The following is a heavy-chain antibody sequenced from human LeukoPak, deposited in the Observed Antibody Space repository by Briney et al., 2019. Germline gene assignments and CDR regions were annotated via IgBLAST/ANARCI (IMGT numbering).Heavy chain of an antibody. CDR2: ITNNGGST. CDR3: VRATAVAFDY. V-gene: IGHV3-64*01. J-gene: IGHJ4*02. CDR1: GFTFSSYA. D-gene: IGHD4-23*01. Sequence: PGGSLRLSCGASGFTFSSYAMYWVRQAPGKGLEYVSAITNNGGSTYYTNSVKGRFTISRDNAKNTLYLQMNSLRAEDTAVYYCVRATAVAFDYWGQGTLVTVSS.